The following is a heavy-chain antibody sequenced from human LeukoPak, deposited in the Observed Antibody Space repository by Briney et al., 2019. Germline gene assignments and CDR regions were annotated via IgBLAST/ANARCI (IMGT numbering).Heavy chain of an antibody. Sequence: GGSLRLSCAVSGIPFINAWMTWVRQAPGKGLEWVSHITASGTAMFYADSVKGRFTISRDNAKNSLYLQMNSLRDEDTAVYYCASSGSYRFDYWGQGTLVTVSS. CDR2: ITASGTAM. CDR3: ASSGSYRFDY. CDR1: GIPFINAW. V-gene: IGHV3-48*02. D-gene: IGHD1-26*01. J-gene: IGHJ4*02.